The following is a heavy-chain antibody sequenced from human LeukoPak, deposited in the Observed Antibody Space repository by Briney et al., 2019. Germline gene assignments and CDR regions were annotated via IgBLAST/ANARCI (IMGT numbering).Heavy chain of an antibody. Sequence: SETLSLTCTVSGGSISSYYWSWIRQPPGKGLEWIGYIYTSGSTNYNPSLKSRVTISVDTSKNQFSRKLSSVTAADTAVYYCARLMGGYFDHWGQGTLVTVSS. D-gene: IGHD2-8*01. J-gene: IGHJ4*02. CDR3: ARLMGGYFDH. CDR1: GGSISSYY. CDR2: IYTSGST. V-gene: IGHV4-4*09.